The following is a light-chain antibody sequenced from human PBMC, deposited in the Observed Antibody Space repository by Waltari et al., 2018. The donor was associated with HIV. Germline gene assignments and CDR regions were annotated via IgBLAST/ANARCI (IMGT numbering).Light chain of an antibody. CDR2: DAS. J-gene: IGKJ2*01. V-gene: IGKV1-33*01. CDR3: QQYETLPPMYT. Sequence: DIQMTQSPSSLSASVGDRVTITCQARRDMKMYLNWYQQKPGKSPKLLIYDASDLETGVQPRFSGRGSGTDSTFTITNLQPEDFATYYCQQYETLPPMYTFGQGTKLEIK. CDR1: RDMKMY.